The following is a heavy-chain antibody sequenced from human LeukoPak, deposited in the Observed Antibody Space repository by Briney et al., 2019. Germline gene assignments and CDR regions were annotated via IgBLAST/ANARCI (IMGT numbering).Heavy chain of an antibody. J-gene: IGHJ4*02. Sequence: GGSLRLSCAASGFTFSSYAMSWVRQAPGKGLEWVSAISGSDGNTFYADSVKGRFTISRDNSKNTLSLQMNSLRVEDTALYYCAKDSSVPYGITDWGQGTLVTVSS. CDR2: ISGSDGNT. CDR1: GFTFSSYA. V-gene: IGHV3-23*01. D-gene: IGHD4-17*01. CDR3: AKDSSVPYGITD.